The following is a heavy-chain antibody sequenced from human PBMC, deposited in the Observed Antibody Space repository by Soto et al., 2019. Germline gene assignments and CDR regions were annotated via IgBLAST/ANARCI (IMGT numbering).Heavy chain of an antibody. CDR1: GGSISSTGYY. D-gene: IGHD2-2*01. V-gene: IGHV4-39*01. CDR2: IYYSGST. Sequence: QLQLQESGPGLVKPSETLSLTCTVSGGSISSTGYYWGWLRQPPGKGLEWIGSIYYSGSTSYNPSRQSRVTMSVDTSKNQLSLKVSSVTAADTAVHYCARLHCISPNCVPLDPWGQGTLVTVSS. CDR3: ARLHCISPNCVPLDP. J-gene: IGHJ5*02.